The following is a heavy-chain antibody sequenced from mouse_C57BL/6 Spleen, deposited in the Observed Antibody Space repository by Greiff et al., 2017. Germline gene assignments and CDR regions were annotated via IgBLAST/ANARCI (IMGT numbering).Heavy chain of an antibody. J-gene: IGHJ4*01. CDR3: ARNYGYFYAMDY. CDR1: GYTFTSYW. CDR2: IDPSDSYT. V-gene: IGHV1-69*01. D-gene: IGHD2-2*01. Sequence: QVQLQQPGAELVMPGASVKLSCKASGYTFTSYWMHWVKQRPGQGLEWIGEIDPSDSYTNYNQKFKGKSTLTVDKSSSTAYMQLSSLTSEDSAVYYCARNYGYFYAMDYWGQGTSVTVSS.